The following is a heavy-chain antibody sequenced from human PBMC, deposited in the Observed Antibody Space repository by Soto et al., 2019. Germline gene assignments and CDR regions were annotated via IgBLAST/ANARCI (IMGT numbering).Heavy chain of an antibody. CDR2: IHSSGST. Sequence: QLQLQESGPGVVKPSEALSLTCTVSGGSVTSGSYYWTWIRQPPGKRLEWIGYIHSSGSTSYQPALISGVTMSVDTSKTQCSLKLSSVTAADTALYYCARDRGYSSSLTNGGMDVWGQGTTVTVSS. CDR1: GGSVTSGSYY. CDR3: ARDRGYSSSLTNGGMDV. J-gene: IGHJ6*02. V-gene: IGHV4-61*01. D-gene: IGHD6-13*01.